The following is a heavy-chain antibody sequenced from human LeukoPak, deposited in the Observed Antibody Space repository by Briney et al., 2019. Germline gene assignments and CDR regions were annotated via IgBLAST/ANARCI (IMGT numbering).Heavy chain of an antibody. D-gene: IGHD3-10*01. CDR3: AKDSAFYYIDV. CDR1: GFTFNKYG. Sequence: GGSLRLSCAASGFTFNKYGMHWVRQAPGKGLEWVAFIRYIGNNQYYADSVKGRFTISRDNSKNTLYLQMNSLKGDDTAVYYCAKDSAFYYIDVWGKGTTVTISS. CDR2: IRYIGNNQ. V-gene: IGHV3-30*02. J-gene: IGHJ6*03.